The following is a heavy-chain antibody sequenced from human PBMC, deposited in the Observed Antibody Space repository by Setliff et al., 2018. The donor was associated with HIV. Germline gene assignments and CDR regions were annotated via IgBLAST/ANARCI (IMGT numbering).Heavy chain of an antibody. J-gene: IGHJ4*02. CDR3: ARALSYSGWRTQYFDC. V-gene: IGHV3-7*03. CDR1: GFTFSTYW. Sequence: PGGSLRLSCAASGFTFSTYWMTWVRQAPGKGLEWVAKINQDGSEKHYVDSVKDRFTISRDNAENSLYLQMNSLTAEDTAVYYCARALSYSGWRTQYFDCWGQGTLVTVSS. CDR2: INQDGSEK. D-gene: IGHD6-19*01.